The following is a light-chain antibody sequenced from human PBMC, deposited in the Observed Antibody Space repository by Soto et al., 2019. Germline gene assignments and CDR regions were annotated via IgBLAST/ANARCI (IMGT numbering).Light chain of an antibody. CDR1: SSNVGGYNY. Sequence: QSVLTQPPSASGSPGQSVTISCTGTSSNVGGYNYVSWYQQHPGKAPKLMISEVSKRPSGVPDRFSGSKSGNTASLTVSGLQAEDEADYYCTSYAGTHYVFGTGTK. V-gene: IGLV2-8*01. CDR3: TSYAGTHYV. CDR2: EVS. J-gene: IGLJ1*01.